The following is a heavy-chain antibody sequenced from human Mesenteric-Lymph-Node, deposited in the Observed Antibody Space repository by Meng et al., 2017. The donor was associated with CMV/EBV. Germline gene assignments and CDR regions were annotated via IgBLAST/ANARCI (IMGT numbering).Heavy chain of an antibody. J-gene: IGHJ6*02. CDR1: GFTFDDYA. Sequence: SLKISCAVSGFTFDDYAMHWVRQAPGKGLEWVSGISWNSGRIGYADSVQGRFTISRDNAENSLYLQMNSLRPEDTALYYCTKDTRKAGPSGYGMDVWGQGTTVTVSS. D-gene: IGHD6-13*01. CDR3: TKDTRKAGPSGYGMDV. V-gene: IGHV3-9*01. CDR2: ISWNSGRI.